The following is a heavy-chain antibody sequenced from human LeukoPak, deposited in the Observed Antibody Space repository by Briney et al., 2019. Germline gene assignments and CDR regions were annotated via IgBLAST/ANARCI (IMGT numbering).Heavy chain of an antibody. CDR3: ARVLRGGRWFDP. Sequence: ASVKVSCKASGYTFTTYAISWVRQAPGQGLEWMGWINPNSGGTNYAQKFQGRVTMTRDTSISTAYMELSRLRSDDTAVYYCARVLRGGRWFDPWGQGTLVTVSS. D-gene: IGHD3-10*01. V-gene: IGHV1-2*02. J-gene: IGHJ5*02. CDR1: GYTFTTYA. CDR2: INPNSGGT.